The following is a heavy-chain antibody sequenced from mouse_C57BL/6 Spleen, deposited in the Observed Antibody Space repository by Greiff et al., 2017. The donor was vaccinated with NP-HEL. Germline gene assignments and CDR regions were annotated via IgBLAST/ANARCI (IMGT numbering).Heavy chain of an antibody. CDR3: ARDYDYDGSAMDY. CDR1: GYSITSGYY. V-gene: IGHV3-6*01. J-gene: IGHJ4*01. D-gene: IGHD2-4*01. Sequence: EVKLMESGPGLVKPSQSLSLTCSVTGYSITSGYYWNWIRQFPGNKLEWMGYISYDGSNNYNPSLKNRISITRDTSKNQFVLKLNSVTTEDTATYYCARDYDYDGSAMDYWGQGTSVTVSS. CDR2: ISYDGSN.